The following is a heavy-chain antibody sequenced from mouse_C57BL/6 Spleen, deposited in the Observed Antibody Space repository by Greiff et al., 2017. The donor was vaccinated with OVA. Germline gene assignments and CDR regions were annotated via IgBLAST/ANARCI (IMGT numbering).Heavy chain of an antibody. CDR2: INPNNGGT. J-gene: IGHJ3*01. CDR1: GYTFTDYY. D-gene: IGHD2-1*01. CDR3: ARYYGNSAWFAY. V-gene: IGHV1-26*01. Sequence: EVQLQQSGPELVKPGASVKISCKASGYTFTDYYMNWVKQSHGKSLEWIGDINPNNGGTSYNQKFKGKATLTVDKSSSTAYMELRSLTSEDSAVYYCARYYGNSAWFAYWGQGTLVTVSA.